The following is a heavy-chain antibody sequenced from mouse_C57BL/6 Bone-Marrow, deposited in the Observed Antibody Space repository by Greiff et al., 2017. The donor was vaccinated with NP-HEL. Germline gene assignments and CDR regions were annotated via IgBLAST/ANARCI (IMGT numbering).Heavy chain of an antibody. CDR2: FYPGSGSI. CDR3: AGHGIYYGNPWFAY. J-gene: IGHJ3*01. V-gene: IGHV1-62-2*01. Sequence: VQLQESGAELVKPGASVKLSCKASGYTFTEYTIHWVKQRPGQGLEWIGWFYPGSGSIKYNEKFKDKATLTADKSSSTAYMELSRLTSEDSAVYVGAGHGIYYGNPWFAYGGQGTLVTVSA. D-gene: IGHD2-1*01. CDR1: GYTFTEYT.